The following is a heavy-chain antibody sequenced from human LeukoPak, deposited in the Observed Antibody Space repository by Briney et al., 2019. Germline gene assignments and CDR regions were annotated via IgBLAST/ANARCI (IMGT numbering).Heavy chain of an antibody. CDR1: GGFISSYY. V-gene: IGHV4-59*01. D-gene: IGHD5-24*01. CDR3: ARGGGYNSYLDY. J-gene: IGHJ4*02. CDR2: IYYSGST. Sequence: PSETLSLTCTVSGGFISSYYWSWIRQPPGKGLEWIGYIYYSGSTNYNPSLKSRVTISVDTSKNQFSLKLSSVTAGDTAVYYCARGGGYNSYLDYWGQGTLVTVPS.